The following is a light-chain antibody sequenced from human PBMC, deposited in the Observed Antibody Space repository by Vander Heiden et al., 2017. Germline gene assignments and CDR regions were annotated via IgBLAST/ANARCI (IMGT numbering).Light chain of an antibody. J-gene: IGKJ1*01. CDR1: QSISSY. CDR2: AAS. Sequence: DLQVTQSPSSLSASVGDRVTITCRASQSISSYLNWYQQRPGRAPKLLIYAASSLQSGVPSRFSGSGSGTDFTLTISSLQPEDFATYYCQQGYSAPEFGQGTKVEIK. CDR3: QQGYSAPE. V-gene: IGKV1-39*01.